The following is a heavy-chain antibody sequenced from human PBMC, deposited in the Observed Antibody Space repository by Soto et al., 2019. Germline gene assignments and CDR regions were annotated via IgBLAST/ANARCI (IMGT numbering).Heavy chain of an antibody. V-gene: IGHV2-5*02. CDR2: IYWDDDN. D-gene: IGHD6-19*01. CDR3: AHGSGWLFDF. CDR1: GFSLTSNAVG. J-gene: IGHJ4*02. Sequence: QITLKESGPTLVKPTQTLTLTCTFSGFSLTSNAVGVGWFRQPPGKALEWLALIYWDDDNHYSPSLKSRLTFTKDTSKNQGVLIMTTMDPVDTATYYCAHGSGWLFDFWGQGTLVTVSS.